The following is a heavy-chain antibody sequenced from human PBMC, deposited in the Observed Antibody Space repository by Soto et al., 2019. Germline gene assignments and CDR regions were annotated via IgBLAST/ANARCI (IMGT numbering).Heavy chain of an antibody. CDR3: VRDQKYFRVNGNWFDS. CDR2: VSGNNGAS. Sequence: GASVKVSCKASGYTSADFGISWVRQAPGQGLEWMGWVSGNNGASNPAPKVQGRITMTLDTSTGVSYMALRSLRSDDTAIYYCVRDQKYFRVNGNWFDSWCQGTLVTVSS. D-gene: IGHD2-2*01. J-gene: IGHJ5*01. CDR1: GYTSADFG. V-gene: IGHV1-18*04.